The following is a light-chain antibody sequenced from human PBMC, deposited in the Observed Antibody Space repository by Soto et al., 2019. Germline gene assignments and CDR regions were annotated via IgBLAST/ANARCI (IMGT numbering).Light chain of an antibody. CDR3: VLYMGSGIWV. Sequence: QAVVTQEPSFSVSPGRTVTLTCGLTSGSVSTSYHPSWYQQTPGQAPRTLIYSTNTRSSGVPDRFSGSILGNKAALNITGAEADDESDYYCVLYMGSGIWVFGGGTKLTVL. J-gene: IGLJ3*02. CDR1: SGSVSTSYH. V-gene: IGLV8-61*01. CDR2: STN.